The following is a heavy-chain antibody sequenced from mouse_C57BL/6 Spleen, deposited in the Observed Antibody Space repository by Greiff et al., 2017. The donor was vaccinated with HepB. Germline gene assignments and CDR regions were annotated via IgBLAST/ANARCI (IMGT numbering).Heavy chain of an antibody. V-gene: IGHV5-16*01. CDR2: INYDGSST. CDR3: ARGISDYGSFYWYFDV. Sequence: EVQVVESEGGLVQPGSSMKLSCTASGFTFSDYYMAWVRQVPEKGLEWVANINYDGSSTYYLDSLKSRFIISRDNAKNILYLQMSSLKSEDTATYYCARGISDYGSFYWYFDVWGTGTTVTVSS. J-gene: IGHJ1*03. CDR1: GFTFSDYY. D-gene: IGHD1-1*01.